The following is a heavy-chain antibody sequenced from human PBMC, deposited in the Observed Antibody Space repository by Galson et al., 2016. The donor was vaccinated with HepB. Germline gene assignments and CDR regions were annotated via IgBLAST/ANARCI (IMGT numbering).Heavy chain of an antibody. CDR3: TTDRTYSPVDH. Sequence: SLRLSCAASGFTSNNAWMSWVRQAPGKGLDWVGRIKSKTDGGTTDYAAPLKGRFTISRDDSKNTLYLQMNSLKTEDTAVYYGTTDRTYSPVDHWGQGTMVTVSS. V-gene: IGHV3-15*01. CDR2: IKSKTDGGTT. CDR1: GFTSNNAW. D-gene: IGHD1-26*01. J-gene: IGHJ4*02.